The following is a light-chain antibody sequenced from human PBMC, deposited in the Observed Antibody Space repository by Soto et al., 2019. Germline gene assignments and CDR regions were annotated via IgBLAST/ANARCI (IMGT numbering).Light chain of an antibody. CDR1: QFISKY. Sequence: DIQMTQSPSSLSASVGDRVTITCRAGQFISKYLNWYQQKPGKAPKLLFFGAFNLEGGVTSRFSGSGSGTEFTLTISGLLPDDFATDSWQQTYPAVSCGPGTTVEI. J-gene: IGKJ3*01. V-gene: IGKV1-39*01. CDR2: GAF. CDR3: QQTYPAVS.